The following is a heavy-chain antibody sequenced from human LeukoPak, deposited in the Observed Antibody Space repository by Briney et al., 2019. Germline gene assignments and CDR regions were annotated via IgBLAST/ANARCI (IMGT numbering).Heavy chain of an antibody. J-gene: IGHJ4*02. CDR3: TRLGQYSSSWYPDY. V-gene: IGHV4-59*08. CDR2: VYYTGST. Sequence: PSETLSLTCSVSGGAINSYYWSWIRQPPGEGLEWVGYVYYTGSTNYNTSLKSRVTISVDTSKNQFSLKVSSVSAADTAVYYCTRLGQYSSSWYPDYWGQGTLVTVSS. CDR1: GGAINSYY. D-gene: IGHD6-13*01.